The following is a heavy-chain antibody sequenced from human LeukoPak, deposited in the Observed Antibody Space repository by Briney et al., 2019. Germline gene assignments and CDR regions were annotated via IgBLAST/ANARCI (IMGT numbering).Heavy chain of an antibody. D-gene: IGHD4-11*01. CDR1: GFIFNHYA. Sequence: GGSLRLSCEASGFIFNHYALHWVRQAPNKGLGWGAVIWSNGTNRYYADSVKGRFSIFRDDSQKRVFLQMNSLRAEDTAVYYCVRDAQRGFDYSNSLQYWGQGALVTVSS. V-gene: IGHV3-33*01. CDR3: VRDAQRGFDYSNSLQY. J-gene: IGHJ4*02. CDR2: IWSNGTNR.